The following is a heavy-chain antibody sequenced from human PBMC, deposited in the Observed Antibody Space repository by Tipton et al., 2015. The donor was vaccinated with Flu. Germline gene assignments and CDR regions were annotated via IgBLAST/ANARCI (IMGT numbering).Heavy chain of an antibody. Sequence: QLVQSGPEVKKPGASVKVSCKASGYTFTSYYMHWVRQAPGQGLEWMGIINPSGGSTSYAQKLQGRVTMTRDTSTSTVYMELSSLRSEDTAVYYCARDGNYGSGTLNWFDPWGQGTLVTVSS. V-gene: IGHV1-46*04. J-gene: IGHJ5*02. CDR2: INPSGGST. CDR3: ARDGNYGSGTLNWFDP. CDR1: GYTFTSYY. D-gene: IGHD3-10*01.